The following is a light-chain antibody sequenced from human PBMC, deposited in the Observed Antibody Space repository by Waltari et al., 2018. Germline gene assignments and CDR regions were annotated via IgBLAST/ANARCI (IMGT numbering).Light chain of an antibody. V-gene: IGLV2-14*01. Sequence: QSALTQPASVSGSPGQSITISCTGTSSDVGSYNFVSWYQQHPGKAPKLMIFEVSNRPSGVSNRFSGSKSGNTASLTISGLQAEDEADYYCSSYTSSNTVVFDGGTKLTVL. CDR1: SSDVGSYNF. CDR2: EVS. CDR3: SSYTSSNTVV. J-gene: IGLJ2*01.